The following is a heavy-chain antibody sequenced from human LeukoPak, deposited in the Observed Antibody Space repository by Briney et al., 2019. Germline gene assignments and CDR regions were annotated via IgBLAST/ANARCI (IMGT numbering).Heavy chain of an antibody. CDR3: ARIQRYTSGQPFDY. CDR2: ISPSGDRM. CDR1: GFTFSTYE. V-gene: IGHV3-48*03. D-gene: IGHD2-2*02. J-gene: IGHJ4*02. Sequence: PGGSLRLSCAVCGFTFSTYEMTWVRQAPGKGLEWVSYISPSGDRMYYADSVKGRFTISRDNAKNALYLQMNSLRAEDTSVYYCARIQRYTSGQPFDYWGQGTLVTVCS.